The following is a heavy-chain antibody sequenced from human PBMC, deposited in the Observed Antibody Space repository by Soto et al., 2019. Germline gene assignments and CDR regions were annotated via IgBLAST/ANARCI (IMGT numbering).Heavy chain of an antibody. Sequence: EVQLVESGGGLVQPGGSLRLSCAASGFTFDDYAMHWVRQAPGKGLEWVSGISWNSGSIGYADSVKGRFTISRDNAKKSLCVQMNSLSAEDTALYYCARGLRVGALIFPDAFDYWGQGTLVTVSA. CDR3: ARGLRVGALIFPDAFDY. CDR1: GFTFDDYA. V-gene: IGHV3-9*01. D-gene: IGHD1-26*01. CDR2: ISWNSGSI. J-gene: IGHJ4*02.